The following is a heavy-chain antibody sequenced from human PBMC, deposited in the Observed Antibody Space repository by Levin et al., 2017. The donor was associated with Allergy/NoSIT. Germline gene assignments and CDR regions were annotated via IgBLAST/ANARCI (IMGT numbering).Heavy chain of an antibody. Sequence: GASVKVSCKTSGYTFTGSFIHWVRQAPGQGLEWMGLINSFSGDTNYAQKFQGRVTMTRDTSISTAYMDLSSLTSDDTAVYYCARDPATVTPIDYWGQGTLVTVSS. CDR1: GYTFTGSF. J-gene: IGHJ4*02. CDR2: INSFSGDT. D-gene: IGHD4-17*01. CDR3: ARDPATVTPIDY. V-gene: IGHV1-2*02.